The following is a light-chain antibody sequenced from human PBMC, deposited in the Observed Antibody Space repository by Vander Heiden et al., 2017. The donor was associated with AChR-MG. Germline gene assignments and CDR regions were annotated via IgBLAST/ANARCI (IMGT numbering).Light chain of an antibody. V-gene: IGLV1-51*01. CDR2: DNN. J-gene: IGLJ2*01. CDR3: GTWDSSLNGGV. CDR1: SSNIGSHF. Sequence: QSVLTQPASVSAAPGQKVTISCSGTSSNIGSHFVSWYQLLPGTAPKLLIYDNNRRPSGIPDRFSGSKSGTSATLDITGLQTGDEAEYYCGTWDSSLNGGVFGGGTSLAVL.